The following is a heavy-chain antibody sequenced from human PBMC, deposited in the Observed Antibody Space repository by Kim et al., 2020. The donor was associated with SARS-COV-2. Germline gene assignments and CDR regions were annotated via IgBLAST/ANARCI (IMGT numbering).Heavy chain of an antibody. D-gene: IGHD3-16*02. CDR3: AREGTGTSFVGFDL. J-gene: IGHJ5*02. CDR1: VYSFAITKYG. Sequence: ASVKVSCKTSVYSFAITKYGLNWLRQAPGQGLEWMGWISPYNDNTKYAQNFHGRLTLTTDTSTSTAYMELRSLRSDDTGVYYCAREGTGTSFVGFDLWGQGTLVSVSS. CDR2: ISPYNDNT. V-gene: IGHV1-18*01.